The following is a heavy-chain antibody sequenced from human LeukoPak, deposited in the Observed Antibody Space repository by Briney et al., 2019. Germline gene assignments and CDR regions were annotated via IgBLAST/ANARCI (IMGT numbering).Heavy chain of an antibody. CDR3: VRGRGVQYFLNAFDV. V-gene: IGHV3-48*03. D-gene: IGHD2-8*02. Sequence: GGSVTLSCAASGFTFSYYEMNWLRQAPGKGLEWVSYIHSSGNNIYYAHPVKGRFTISRDNAKNTLYVQMNSLRAEDTAVYYCVRGRGVQYFLNAFDVWGQGTLVTVSS. CDR2: IHSSGNNI. J-gene: IGHJ3*01. CDR1: GFTFSYYE.